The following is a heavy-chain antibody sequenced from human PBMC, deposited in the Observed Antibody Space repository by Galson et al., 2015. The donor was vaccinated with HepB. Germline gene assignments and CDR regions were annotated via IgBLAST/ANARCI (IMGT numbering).Heavy chain of an antibody. CDR3: AKSGDYYGSGSNDF. CDR2: ISGSGGST. CDR1: GFTFSSYA. V-gene: IGHV3-23*01. Sequence: SLRLSCAASGFTFSSYAMSWVRQAPGKGLEWVSTISGSGGSTYYADSVKGRFTISRDNSKNALYLQMNSLRAEDTAVYYCAKSGDYYGSGSNDFWGQVTLVTVSS. J-gene: IGHJ4*02. D-gene: IGHD3-10*01.